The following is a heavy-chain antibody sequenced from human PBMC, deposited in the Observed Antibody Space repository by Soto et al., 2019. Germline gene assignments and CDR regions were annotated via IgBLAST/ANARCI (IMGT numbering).Heavy chain of an antibody. V-gene: IGHV3-23*01. CDR3: AKDLRPGLIVPTKSGFDP. CDR1: GFPFNTYA. CDR2: TSNNGST. Sequence: GGSLRLSCEASGFPFNTYAMTWFRQVPGMGLEWVSTTSNNGSTDFAESVRGRFTVSRDNSKNILYLQMTNLRVEDAAIYFCAKDLRPGLIVPTKSGFDPWGQGTLVTVSS. D-gene: IGHD2-21*01. J-gene: IGHJ5*02.